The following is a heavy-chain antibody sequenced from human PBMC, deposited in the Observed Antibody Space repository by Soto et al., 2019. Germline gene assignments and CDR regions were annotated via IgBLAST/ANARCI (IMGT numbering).Heavy chain of an antibody. J-gene: IGHJ4*02. CDR1: GGSISSGGYY. D-gene: IGHD6-6*01. Sequence: QVQLQESGPGLVKPSQTLSLTCTVSGGSISSGGYYWSWIRQHPGKGLEWIGYIYYSGSTYYNPSLKSRVTISVDTSKNQFSLKLSSVTAADTAVYYCAREYSSSSGAGNYFDYWGQGTLVTVSS. CDR3: AREYSSSSGAGNYFDY. V-gene: IGHV4-31*03. CDR2: IYYSGST.